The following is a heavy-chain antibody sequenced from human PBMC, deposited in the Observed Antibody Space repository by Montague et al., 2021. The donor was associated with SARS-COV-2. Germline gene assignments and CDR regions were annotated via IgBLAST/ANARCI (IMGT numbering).Heavy chain of an antibody. CDR3: ARLRGYDYGLLYYYYMDV. V-gene: IGHV3-48*03. D-gene: IGHD5-12*01. CDR1: GFTFSSYE. Sequence: SLRLSCAASGFTFSSYEMNWVRQAPGKGLEWVSYISSSGVTIYYADSVKGRFTISRDYAKNSLYLQMNSPRAEDTAVYYCARLRGYDYGLLYYYYMDVWGKGTTVTVSS. J-gene: IGHJ6*03. CDR2: ISSSGVTI.